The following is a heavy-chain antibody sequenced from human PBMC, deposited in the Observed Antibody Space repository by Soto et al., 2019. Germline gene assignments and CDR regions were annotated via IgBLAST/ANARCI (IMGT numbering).Heavy chain of an antibody. Sequence: SQTLSLTCAISGDSVSSNSAAWNWIRQSPSRGLEWLGRTFYRSKWYNDYAISVRSRITINPDTSRNQFSLQLNSVTPEDTAVYYCARGLDAITDTRDWLDPWGQGTLGTVSS. V-gene: IGHV6-1*01. CDR3: ARGLDAITDTRDWLDP. CDR1: GDSVSSNSAA. D-gene: IGHD1-20*01. J-gene: IGHJ5*02. CDR2: TFYRSKWYN.